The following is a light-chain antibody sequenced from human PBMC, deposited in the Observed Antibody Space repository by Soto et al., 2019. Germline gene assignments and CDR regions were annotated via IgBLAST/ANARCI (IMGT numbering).Light chain of an antibody. CDR3: QQYGNSPRYS. Sequence: EIVLTQSPGTLSLSLGERATLSCRASQSVSSNYLAWYQQKPGQAPRLLIYGTSSRATGIPDRFSGSGSGTDFTLTISRLEPEDFAVYYGQQYGNSPRYSFGQGTKLESK. CDR2: GTS. J-gene: IGKJ2*03. V-gene: IGKV3-20*01. CDR1: QSVSSNY.